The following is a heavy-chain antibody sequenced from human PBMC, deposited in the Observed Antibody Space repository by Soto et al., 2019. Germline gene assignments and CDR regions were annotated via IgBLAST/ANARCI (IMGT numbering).Heavy chain of an antibody. V-gene: IGHV3-21*01. J-gene: IGHJ5*02. D-gene: IGHD6-13*01. CDR3: TRDASRDSSARGWFDP. CDR1: GCTFRSFT. CDR2: ISSNSAYI. Sequence: PGGSLQLSCSASGCTFRSFTMNWVRQAPGKGLEWVSTISSNSAYIYYTDALRGRFTISRDNAKNSLHLQMNSLRAEDTAVYYCTRDASRDSSARGWFDPWGPGTLVTVSS.